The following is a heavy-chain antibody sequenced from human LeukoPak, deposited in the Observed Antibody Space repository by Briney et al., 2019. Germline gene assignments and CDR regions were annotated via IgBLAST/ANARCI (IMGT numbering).Heavy chain of an antibody. Sequence: PGGSLRLSCAASGFTFRSYWMSWVRQAPGKGLEWVATINQDVSQIKYVDSVKGRFTISRDNAKNSLYLQMSSLRPEDTALYYCATSSSWYRGDYWGQGTLVSVSS. D-gene: IGHD6-13*01. CDR2: INQDVSQI. J-gene: IGHJ4*02. CDR1: GFTFRSYW. V-gene: IGHV3-7*03. CDR3: ATSSSWYRGDY.